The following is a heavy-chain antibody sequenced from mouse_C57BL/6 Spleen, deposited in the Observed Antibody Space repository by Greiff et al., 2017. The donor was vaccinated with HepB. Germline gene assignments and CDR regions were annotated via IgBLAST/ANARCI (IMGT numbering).Heavy chain of an antibody. J-gene: IGHJ1*03. CDR2: ISYSGST. CDR1: GYSITSGYD. V-gene: IGHV3-1*01. Sequence: DVKLVESGPGMVKPSQSLSLTCTVTGYSITSGYDWHWIRHFPGNKPGWMGYISYSGSTNYNPSLKSRISITHDTSKNHFFLKLNSVTTEDTATYYCARAGTSWYFDVWGTGTTVTVSS. CDR3: ARAGTSWYFDV. D-gene: IGHD4-1*01.